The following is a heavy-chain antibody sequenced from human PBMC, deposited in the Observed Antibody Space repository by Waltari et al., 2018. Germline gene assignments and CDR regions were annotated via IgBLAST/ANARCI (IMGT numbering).Heavy chain of an antibody. Sequence: QVELQESGPGLVKPSETLSLTCKVSGYYISSNYFWGWIRPPPGKGPEWIGSIFHSGSTYYNPSLKSRVTISVDTSKNQFSLKLISVTAADTAVYYCARVAYSDFWSDYSSRPSFDYWGPGTLVTVSS. J-gene: IGHJ4*02. V-gene: IGHV4-38-2*02. CDR1: GYYISSNYF. CDR3: ARVAYSDFWSDYSSRPSFDY. D-gene: IGHD3-3*01. CDR2: IFHSGST.